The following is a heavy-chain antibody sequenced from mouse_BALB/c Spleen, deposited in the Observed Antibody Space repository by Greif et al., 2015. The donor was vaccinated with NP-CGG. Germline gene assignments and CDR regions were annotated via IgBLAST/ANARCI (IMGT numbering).Heavy chain of an antibody. J-gene: IGHJ2*01. Sequence: EVKLVESGGGLVKPGGSLKLSCAASGFTFSSYAMSWVRQTPEKRLEWVASISSGGSTYYPDSVKGRFTISRDNARNILYLQMSSLRSEDTAMYYRARGTYGSPFDYWGQGTTLTVSS. CDR1: GFTFSSYA. D-gene: IGHD1-1*01. CDR2: ISSGGST. CDR3: ARGTYGSPFDY. V-gene: IGHV5-6-5*01.